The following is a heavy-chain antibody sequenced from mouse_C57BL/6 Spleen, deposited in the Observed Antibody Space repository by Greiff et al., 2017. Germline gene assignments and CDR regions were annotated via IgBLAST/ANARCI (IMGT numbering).Heavy chain of an antibody. CDR1: GYSITSGYY. V-gene: IGHV3-6*01. CDR2: ISYDGSN. Sequence: EVHLVESGPGLVKPSQSLSLTCSVTGYSITSGYYWNWIRQFPGNKLEWMGYISYDGSNNYNPSLKNRISITRDTSKNQFFLKLNSVTTEDTATYYCAREGDYDEYYYAMDYWGQGTSVTVSS. J-gene: IGHJ4*01. CDR3: AREGDYDEYYYAMDY. D-gene: IGHD2-4*01.